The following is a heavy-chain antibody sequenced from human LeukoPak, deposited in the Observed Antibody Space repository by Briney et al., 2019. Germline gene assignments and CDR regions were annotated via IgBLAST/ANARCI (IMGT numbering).Heavy chain of an antibody. D-gene: IGHD3-10*01. CDR1: GFTVGSNY. Sequence: GGSLRLSCAASGFTVGSNYMSWVRQAPGKGLEWVSVIYSGGSTYYADSVKGRFTISRDNSKNTLYLQMNSLRAEDTAVYYCARGRIGAQNDYWGQGTLVTVSS. J-gene: IGHJ4*02. V-gene: IGHV3-66*01. CDR2: IYSGGST. CDR3: ARGRIGAQNDY.